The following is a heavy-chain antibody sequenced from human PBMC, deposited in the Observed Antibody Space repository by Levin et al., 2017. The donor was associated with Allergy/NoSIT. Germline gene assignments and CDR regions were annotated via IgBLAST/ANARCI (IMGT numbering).Heavy chain of an antibody. CDR3: ARDCWFDP. CDR2: ISGSGDRT. J-gene: IGHJ5*02. V-gene: IGHV3-23*01. CDR1: GFSFSNYA. Sequence: VASVKVSCAGSGFSFSNYAMSWVRQAPGEGPEWVSSISGSGDRTYYADSVKGRFTISRDNSKNILYLQMNSLRVEDTAVYYCARDCWFDPWGQGTLLTVSS.